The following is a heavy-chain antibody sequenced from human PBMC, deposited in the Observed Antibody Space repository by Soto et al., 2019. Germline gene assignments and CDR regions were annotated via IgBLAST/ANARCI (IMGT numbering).Heavy chain of an antibody. V-gene: IGHV1-69*13. D-gene: IGHD3-22*01. J-gene: IGHJ3*02. Sequence: GASVKVSCKASGGTFSSYAISWVRQAPGQGLEWMGGIIPIFGTANYAQKFQGRVTITADESTGTAYMELSSLRSEDTAVYYCARPNYYDSSGSPYDAFDIWGQGTMVTVSS. CDR1: GGTFSSYA. CDR2: IIPIFGTA. CDR3: ARPNYYDSSGSPYDAFDI.